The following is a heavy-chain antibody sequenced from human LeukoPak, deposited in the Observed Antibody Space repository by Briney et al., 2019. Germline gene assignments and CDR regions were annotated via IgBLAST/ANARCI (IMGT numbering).Heavy chain of an antibody. Sequence: GGSLRISCAASGFTFSSYAMSWVRQAPGKGLEWVSSISGSGGSTYYADSVKGRFTISRDNSKNTLYLQMNSLRAEDTAVYYCAKRRGLELTYYYYMDVWGKGTTVTVSS. CDR1: GFTFSSYA. J-gene: IGHJ6*03. V-gene: IGHV3-23*01. CDR2: ISGSGGST. CDR3: AKRRGLELTYYYYMDV. D-gene: IGHD1-7*01.